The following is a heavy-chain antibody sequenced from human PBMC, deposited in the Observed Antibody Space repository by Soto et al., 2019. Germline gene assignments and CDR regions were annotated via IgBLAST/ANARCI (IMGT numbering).Heavy chain of an antibody. Sequence: PGGSLRLSCAASGFSVSTYYMNWVSQTPGKGLEWVAIIKQDGSVKHYVDFVKGRFTISRDNAKNSLYLQMNNLRAEDTAVYYCVRSNGWTPDFWGRGTLVTVSS. J-gene: IGHJ4*02. CDR2: IKQDGSVK. D-gene: IGHD6-19*01. CDR3: VRSNGWTPDF. CDR1: GFSVSTYY. V-gene: IGHV3-7*01.